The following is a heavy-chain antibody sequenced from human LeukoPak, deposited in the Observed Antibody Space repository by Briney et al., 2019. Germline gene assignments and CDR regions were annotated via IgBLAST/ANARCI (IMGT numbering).Heavy chain of an antibody. CDR2: INPSGGST. CDR3: ARDRGRDYDLHP. V-gene: IGHV1-46*03. CDR1: GYTFTSYY. J-gene: IGHJ5*02. Sequence: ASVKVSCKASGYTFTSYYMHWVRQAPGQGLEWMGIINPSGGSTSYAQKFQGRVTMTRDTSTSTVYMELSSLRSQDTAVYYCARDRGRDYDLHPWGQGTLVTVSS. D-gene: IGHD3-3*01.